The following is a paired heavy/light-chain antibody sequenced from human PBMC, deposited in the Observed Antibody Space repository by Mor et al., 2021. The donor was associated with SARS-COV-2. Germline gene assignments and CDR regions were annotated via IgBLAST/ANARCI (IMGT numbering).Light chain of an antibody. CDR1: QSVASS. CDR2: GAA. Sequence: EIVMTQSPATLSVSPGESATLSCWATQSVASSLAWYQHKPGQAPRLLIYGAATRATGVPARFSGSGFGTSFTLTITSLQSEDFAVYFCQQYYNRPPWTFGPGTKVEIK. CDR3: QQYYNRPPWT. V-gene: IGKV3-15*01. J-gene: IGKJ1*01.
Heavy chain of an antibody. Sequence: QITLKESGPTLVKPTQTLTLTCACSGFSLDTAGVSVGWVRQPPGKALEWLGLIYWDDDKQFSPSLESRLTITKDTSNNRVVLTMTNVGPADTGTYFCGHSTSLRPFKHWGQGTLVTVSS. CDR1: GFSLDTAGVS. D-gene: IGHD6-6*01. V-gene: IGHV2-5*02. CDR2: IYWDDDK. CDR3: GHSTSLRPFKH. J-gene: IGHJ1*01.